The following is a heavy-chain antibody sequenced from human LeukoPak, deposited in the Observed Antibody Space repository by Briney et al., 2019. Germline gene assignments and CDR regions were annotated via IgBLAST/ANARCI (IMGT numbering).Heavy chain of an antibody. J-gene: IGHJ6*04. CDR1: GFTFSSYW. CDR2: INSDGSST. CDR3: ARAPVVVATTHYYYYGMDV. Sequence: GGSLRLSCAASGFTFSSYWMHWVRQAPGQGLVWVSRINSDGSSTSYADSVKGRFTISRDNAKNTLYLQINSLRAEDTAVYYCARAPVVVATTHYYYYGMDVWGKGTTVTVSS. D-gene: IGHD2-15*01. V-gene: IGHV3-74*01.